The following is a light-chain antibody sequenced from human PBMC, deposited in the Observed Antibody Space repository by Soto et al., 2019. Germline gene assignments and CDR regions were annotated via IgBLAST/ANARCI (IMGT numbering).Light chain of an antibody. CDR3: QVWDSSTVV. CDR2: RDN. V-gene: IGLV3-9*01. CDR1: NIGTKS. J-gene: IGLJ2*01. Sequence: SYELTQPLSVSVALGQTARITCGGNNIGTKSVHWYQQKPGQAPVLVIYRDNNRPSGIPERFSGSNSGNTATLTISRAQAGDEADYSCQVWDSSTVVFGGGTKLTVL.